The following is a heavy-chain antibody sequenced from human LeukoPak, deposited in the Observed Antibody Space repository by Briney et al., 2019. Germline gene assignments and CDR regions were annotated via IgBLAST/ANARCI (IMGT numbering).Heavy chain of an antibody. V-gene: IGHV4-59*01. CDR3: ASCSTTSCYYYYYMDV. Sequence: SETLSLTCAVSGGSISGYFWSWIRQPPGKGLEWIGYIYYSGSTNYNPSLKSRVTISVDTSKNQFSLKLSSVTAADTAVYYCASCSTTSCYYYYYMDVWGKGTTVTVSS. J-gene: IGHJ6*03. D-gene: IGHD2-2*01. CDR1: GGSISGYF. CDR2: IYYSGST.